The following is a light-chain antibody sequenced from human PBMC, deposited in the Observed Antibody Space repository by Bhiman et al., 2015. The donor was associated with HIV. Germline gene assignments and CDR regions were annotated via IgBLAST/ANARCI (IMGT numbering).Light chain of an antibody. Sequence: SYELSQPPSVSVSPGQTARITCSGDRLPQQYAYWYQQKPGQAPVVVIYKDTERPSGIPARFSGSSSGTTVTLTISGVQAEDEADYYCQSADDTDSSVIFGGGTKLTVL. V-gene: IGLV3-25*03. CDR1: RLPQQY. CDR2: KDT. CDR3: QSADDTDSSVI. J-gene: IGLJ2*01.